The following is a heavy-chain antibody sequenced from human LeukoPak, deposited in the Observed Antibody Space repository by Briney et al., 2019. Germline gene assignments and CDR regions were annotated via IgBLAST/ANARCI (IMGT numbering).Heavy chain of an antibody. Sequence: GASVKVSCKTSGYSFSTYGIVWVRQAPGQGLEWVGWISGYNGNTKYGDKVQDRITMTTDRSTNTAYMELKSLKYDDTAVYYCATGMATLLEFWGQGTLVTVSS. J-gene: IGHJ4*02. CDR2: ISGYNGNT. V-gene: IGHV1-18*01. CDR1: GYSFSTYG. CDR3: ATGMATLLEF. D-gene: IGHD5-24*01.